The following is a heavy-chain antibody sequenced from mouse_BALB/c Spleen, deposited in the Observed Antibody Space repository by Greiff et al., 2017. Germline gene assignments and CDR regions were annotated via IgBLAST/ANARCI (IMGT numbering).Heavy chain of an antibody. CDR3: AREGPRGAMDY. CDR2: IWGDGST. V-gene: IGHV2-6-7*01. CDR1: GFSLNGYG. J-gene: IGHJ4*01. D-gene: IGHD3-3*01. Sequence: VKLMESGPGLVAPSQSLSITCTVSGFSLNGYGVNWVRQPPGKGLVWLGMIWGDGSTDYNSALKSRLSISKDNSKIQVFLKMNSLQTDDTARYYCAREGPRGAMDYWGQGTAVTVSA.